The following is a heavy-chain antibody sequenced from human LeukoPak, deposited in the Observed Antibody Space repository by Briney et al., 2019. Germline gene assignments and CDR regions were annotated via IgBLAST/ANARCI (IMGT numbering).Heavy chain of an antibody. CDR1: GGSISSYY. CDR3: ARHRFGHPFDY. J-gene: IGHJ4*02. Sequence: KPSETLSLTCTVSGGSISSYYWSWIRQPPGKGLEWIGYVYHTGHTHYSPSLKSRVTVSLDTSRNQVSLILSSVTAADTAVYHCARHRFGHPFDYWGQGTLVFVSS. V-gene: IGHV4-59*01. D-gene: IGHD3-16*01. CDR2: VYHTGHT.